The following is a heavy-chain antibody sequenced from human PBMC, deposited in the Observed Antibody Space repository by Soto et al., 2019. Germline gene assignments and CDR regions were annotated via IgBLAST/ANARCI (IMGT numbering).Heavy chain of an antibody. Sequence: SETLSLTCTVSGGSISSGGYYWSWIRQHPGKGLEWIGYIYYSGSTYYNPSLKSRVTISVDTSKNQFSLKLSSVTAADTAVYYCARGVFLGVSDILVAGAYYFDYWGQGTLVTVSS. CDR1: GGSISSGGYY. V-gene: IGHV4-31*03. J-gene: IGHJ4*02. CDR2: IYYSGST. CDR3: ARGVFLGVSDILVAGAYYFDY. D-gene: IGHD2-2*01.